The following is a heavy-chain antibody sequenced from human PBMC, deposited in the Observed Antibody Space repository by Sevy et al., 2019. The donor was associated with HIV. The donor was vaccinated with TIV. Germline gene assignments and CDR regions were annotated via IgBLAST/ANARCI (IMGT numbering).Heavy chain of an antibody. CDR2: ISGSGGST. CDR1: GFTFSSYA. CDR3: VRNGRHYDSSGFLVY. J-gene: IGHJ4*02. V-gene: IGHV3-23*01. Sequence: EGSLRLSCAASGFTFSSYAMSWVRQAPGKGLEWVSAISGSGGSTYYADSVKGRFTISRDNSKNTLYLQMNSLRAEDTAVYYCVRNGRHYDSSGFLVYWGQGTLVTVSS. D-gene: IGHD3-22*01.